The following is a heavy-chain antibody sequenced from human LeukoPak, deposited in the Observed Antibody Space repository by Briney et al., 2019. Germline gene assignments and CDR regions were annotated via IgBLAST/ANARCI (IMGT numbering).Heavy chain of an antibody. Sequence: GGSLRLSCAASGFTFSNYYMSWIRQAPGKGLEWVSYIDSSGSTIFYSDTVKGRFTISRDNAKNSLYLQTNSLRAEDTAFYYCAREMYASGWLNAFDIWGQGTMVTVSS. CDR2: IDSSGSTI. CDR1: GFTFSNYY. D-gene: IGHD6-19*01. V-gene: IGHV3-11*01. CDR3: AREMYASGWLNAFDI. J-gene: IGHJ3*02.